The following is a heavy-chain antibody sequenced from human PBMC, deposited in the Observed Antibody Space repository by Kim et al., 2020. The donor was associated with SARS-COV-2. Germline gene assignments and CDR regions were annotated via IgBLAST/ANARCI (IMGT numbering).Heavy chain of an antibody. CDR3: ARWSMTGEDFWSGYYVVFVGPKDAFDI. J-gene: IGHJ3*02. CDR1: GFTFSSYS. CDR2: ISSSSSYI. V-gene: IGHV3-21*01. Sequence: GGSLRLSCAASGFTFSSYSMNWVRQAPGKGLEWVSSISSSSSYIYYADSVKGRFTISRDNAKNSLYLQMNSLRAEDTAVYYCARWSMTGEDFWSGYYVVFVGPKDAFDIWGQGTMVTVSS. D-gene: IGHD3-3*01.